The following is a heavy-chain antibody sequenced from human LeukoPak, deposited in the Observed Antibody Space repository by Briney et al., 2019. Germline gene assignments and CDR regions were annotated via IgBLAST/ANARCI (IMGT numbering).Heavy chain of an antibody. CDR1: GGTFSSHA. D-gene: IGHD3-22*01. CDR2: IIPIFGTA. CDR3: TRGSSMILYYYYMDV. J-gene: IGHJ6*03. V-gene: IGHV1-69*05. Sequence: GASVKGSCKGSGGTFSSHAISWGRQAPGQGVEWMGGIIPIFGTANYAQKFQGRVTITTDESTCTAYMELSSLRSEDTAVYYCTRGSSMILYYYYMDVWGKGTTVTVSS.